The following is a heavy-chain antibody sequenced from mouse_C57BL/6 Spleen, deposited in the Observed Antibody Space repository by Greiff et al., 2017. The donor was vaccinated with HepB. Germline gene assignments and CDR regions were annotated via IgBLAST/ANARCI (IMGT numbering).Heavy chain of an antibody. D-gene: IGHD6-5*01. Sequence: DVHLVESGGGLVQPGGSLSLSCAASGFTFTDYYMSWVRQPPGKALEWLGFIRNKANGYTTEYSASVKGRFTISRDNSQSVLYLQMNALRAEDSATYYCARLCRSYGYFDVWGTGTTVTVSS. CDR3: ARLCRSYGYFDV. CDR1: GFTFTDYY. V-gene: IGHV7-3*01. J-gene: IGHJ1*03. CDR2: IRNKANGYTT.